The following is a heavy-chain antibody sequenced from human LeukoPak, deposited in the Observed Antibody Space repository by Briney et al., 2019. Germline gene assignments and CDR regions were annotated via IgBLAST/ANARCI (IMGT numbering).Heavy chain of an antibody. CDR3: ARRNLNWFDP. CDR2: IDPSDSYT. V-gene: IGHV5-10-1*01. CDR1: GSSFTAYW. J-gene: IGHJ5*02. Sequence: GESLKISCQGSGSSFTAYWITWVRQMPGKGLEWMGRIDPSDSYTNYSPSFQGHVTISADKSTTTAYLQWSSLKASDTAMYYCARRNLNWFDPWGQGTLVTVSS. D-gene: IGHD1-14*01.